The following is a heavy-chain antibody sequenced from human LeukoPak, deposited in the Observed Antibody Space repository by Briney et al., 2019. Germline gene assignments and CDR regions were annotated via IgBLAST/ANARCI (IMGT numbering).Heavy chain of an antibody. J-gene: IGHJ6*02. CDR3: ARGLKYYGMDA. V-gene: IGHV4-34*01. CDR1: GGSFSGYY. CDR2: INHSGST. Sequence: SETLSLTCAVYGGSFSGYYWSWIRQPPGKGLEWIGEINHSGSTNYNPSLKSRVTISVDTSKNQFSLKLSSVTAADTAVYYCARGLKYYGMDAWGQGTTVTVSS.